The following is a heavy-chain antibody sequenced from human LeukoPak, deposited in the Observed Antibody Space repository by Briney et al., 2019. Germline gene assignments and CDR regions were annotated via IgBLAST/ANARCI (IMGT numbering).Heavy chain of an antibody. D-gene: IGHD3-9*01. CDR3: ARNYDILTGYDY. CDR1: GGSISSYY. Sequence: PSETLSLTCTVSGGSISSYYWSWIRQPPGKGLEWIGYIYYSGSTNYNPSLKSRVTISVDTSKNQFSLKLSSVTAADTAGYYCARNYDILTGYDYWGQGTLVTVSS. CDR2: IYYSGST. V-gene: IGHV4-59*01. J-gene: IGHJ4*02.